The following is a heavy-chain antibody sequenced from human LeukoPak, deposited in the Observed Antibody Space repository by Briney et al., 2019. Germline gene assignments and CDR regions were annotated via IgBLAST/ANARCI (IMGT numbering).Heavy chain of an antibody. D-gene: IGHD2-2*01. CDR2: ISRSGGSI. V-gene: IGHV3-21*01. Sequence: KPGGSLRLSCAASEFTFSSHSMNWVRQAPGKGPEWVSSISRSGGSIYYADSLKGRFTISRDNAKNSLYLQMNSLRAEDTAVYFCARSLKVSAALDVFDIWGQGTMVTVSS. CDR1: EFTFSSHS. J-gene: IGHJ3*02. CDR3: ARSLKVSAALDVFDI.